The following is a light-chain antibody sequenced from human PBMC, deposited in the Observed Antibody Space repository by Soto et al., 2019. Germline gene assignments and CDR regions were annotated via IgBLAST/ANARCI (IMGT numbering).Light chain of an antibody. V-gene: IGKV3-15*01. J-gene: IGKJ4*01. CDR2: GAS. CDR3: QQYNTWSPLT. CDR1: QSVSNN. Sequence: EIVMTQSPATLSVSPGERTTLSCRASQSVSNNLAWYQQIPGQAPRLLIYGASTRATGIPARFSGSGSGTEFTLTVSSLQSADFAVYYCQQYNTWSPLTFGGGSKVETK.